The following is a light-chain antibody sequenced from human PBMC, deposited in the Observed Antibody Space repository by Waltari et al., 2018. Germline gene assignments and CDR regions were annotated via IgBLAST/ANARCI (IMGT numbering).Light chain of an antibody. V-gene: IGLV2-8*01. J-gene: IGLJ2*01. CDR1: SSAVGGYNY. Sequence: QSALTQPPSASGSPGQSVTTSCTGTSSAVGGYNYVSWYQQHPGKAPKLMIYEVNNRPSGVPDRFSGSKSGNTASLTVSGLQAEDEADYYCSSYAGSNNYVLFGGGTKLTVL. CDR3: SSYAGSNNYVL. CDR2: EVN.